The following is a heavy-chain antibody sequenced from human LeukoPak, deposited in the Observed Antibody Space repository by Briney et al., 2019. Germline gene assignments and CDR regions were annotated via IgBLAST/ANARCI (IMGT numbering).Heavy chain of an antibody. CDR2: ISTGSSTI. D-gene: IGHD3-10*01. J-gene: IGHJ1*01. Sequence: PGGSLRLSCAASGFTFNSYSMNWVRQAPGEGLEWVSYISTGSSTIYYADSVKGRFTISRDNAKNSLYLQMNSLRAEDTAVYYCARNPLAYYYGSGNYYNGNDFQHWGQGTLVTVSS. CDR3: ARNPLAYYYGSGNYYNGNDFQH. V-gene: IGHV3-48*01. CDR1: GFTFNSYS.